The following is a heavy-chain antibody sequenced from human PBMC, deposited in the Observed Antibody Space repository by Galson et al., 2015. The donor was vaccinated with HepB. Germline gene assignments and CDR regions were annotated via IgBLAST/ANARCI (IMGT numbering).Heavy chain of an antibody. CDR3: ARARYSSSLNFDY. V-gene: IGHV1-46*01. D-gene: IGHD6-6*01. CDR2: INPSGGST. CDR1: GYTFTRHA. Sequence: SVKVSCKASGYTFTRHAMNWVRQAPGQGLEWMGIINPSGGSTSYAQKFQGRVTMTRDTSTSTVYMELSSLRSEDTAVYYCARARYSSSLNFDYWGQGTLVTVSS. J-gene: IGHJ4*02.